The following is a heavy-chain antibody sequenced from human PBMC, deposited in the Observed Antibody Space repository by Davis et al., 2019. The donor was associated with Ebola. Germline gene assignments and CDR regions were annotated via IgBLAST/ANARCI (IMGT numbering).Heavy chain of an antibody. CDR2: MKDVGSEH. Sequence: PGGSLRLSCAASGFTFSDYWMTWVRQAPGKGLEWVANMKDVGSEHYFVDSLKGRFSISRDNSRNTLYLQMNSLKVEDTAVYFCARGGRVRRPFDYYYGLDVWGRGTTVSVSS. D-gene: IGHD2-21*01. CDR1: GFTFSDYW. V-gene: IGHV3-7*01. CDR3: ARGGRVRRPFDYYYGLDV. J-gene: IGHJ6*01.